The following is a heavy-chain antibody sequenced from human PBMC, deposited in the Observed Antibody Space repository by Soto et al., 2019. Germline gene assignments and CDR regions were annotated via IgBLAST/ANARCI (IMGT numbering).Heavy chain of an antibody. CDR1: GGTFSSYA. CDR2: IIPIFGTA. V-gene: IGHV1-69*13. D-gene: IGHD6-13*01. J-gene: IGHJ4*02. Sequence: SVKVSCKASGGTFSSYAISWVRQAPGQGLEWMGGIIPIFGTANYAQKFQGRVTITADESTSTAYMELSSLRSEDTAVYYCARVGGSSSWYRGKTAFDYWGQGTLVTVSS. CDR3: ARVGGSSSWYRGKTAFDY.